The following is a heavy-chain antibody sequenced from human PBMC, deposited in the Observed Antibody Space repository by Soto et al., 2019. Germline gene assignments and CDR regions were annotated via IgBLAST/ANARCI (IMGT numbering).Heavy chain of an antibody. CDR2: IYYSGST. D-gene: IGHD2-2*02. CDR3: ARHVLVPAAIGGMDV. Sequence: QLQLQESGPGLVKPSETLSLTCTVSDGSISSSSYYWGWIRQSPGKGLEWIGSIYYSGSTYYNPALKGGVTICVDTSKNQVSLRLSSVTAADTAVYYCARHVLVPAAIGGMDVWGQGTTVTVSS. J-gene: IGHJ6*02. V-gene: IGHV4-39*01. CDR1: DGSISSSSYY.